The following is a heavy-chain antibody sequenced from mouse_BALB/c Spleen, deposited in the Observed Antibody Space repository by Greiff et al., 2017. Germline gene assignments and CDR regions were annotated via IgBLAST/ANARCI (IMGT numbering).Heavy chain of an antibody. CDR1: GYTFTSYV. CDR3: ARYGGINAMDY. Sequence: VQLKQSGPELVKPGASVKMSCKASGYTFTSYVMHWVKQKPGQGLEWIGYINPYNDGTKYNEKFKGKATLTSDKSSSTAYMELSSLTSEDSAVYYCARYGGINAMDYWGQGTSVTVSS. V-gene: IGHV1-14*01. J-gene: IGHJ4*01. CDR2: INPYNDGT. D-gene: IGHD1-1*01.